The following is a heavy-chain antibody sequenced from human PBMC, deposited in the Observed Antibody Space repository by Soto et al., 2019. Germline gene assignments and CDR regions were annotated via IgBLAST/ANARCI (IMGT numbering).Heavy chain of an antibody. CDR2: IIPIFGTA. Sequence: QVQLVQSGAEVQKPGSSVKVSCKASGGTFSSYAISWVRQAPGQGLEWMGGIIPIFGTANYAQKFQGRVTITADESTSTAYMELSSLRAEDTAVYYCAREETGQRRLPNWFDPWGQGTLVTVSS. D-gene: IGHD2-21*02. J-gene: IGHJ5*02. CDR1: GGTFSSYA. CDR3: AREETGQRRLPNWFDP. V-gene: IGHV1-69*12.